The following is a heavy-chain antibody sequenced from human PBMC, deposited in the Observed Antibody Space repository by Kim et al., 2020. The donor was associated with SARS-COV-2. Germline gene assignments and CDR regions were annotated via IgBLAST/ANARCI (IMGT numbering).Heavy chain of an antibody. CDR2: IYYSGST. J-gene: IGHJ5*02. V-gene: IGHV4-59*13. D-gene: IGHD6-13*01. Sequence: SETLSLTCTVSGGSISSYYWSWIRQPPGKGLEWIGYIYYSGSTNYNPSLKSRVTISVDTSKNQFSLKLSSVTAADTAVYYCARAGRIAAADPHWFDPWGQGTLVTVSS. CDR3: ARAGRIAAADPHWFDP. CDR1: GGSISSYY.